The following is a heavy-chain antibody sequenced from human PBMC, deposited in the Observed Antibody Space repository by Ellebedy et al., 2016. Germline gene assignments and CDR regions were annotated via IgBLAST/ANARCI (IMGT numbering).Heavy chain of an antibody. CDR2: IIPNSGGT. J-gene: IGHJ4*02. CDR1: GGTFSSYA. Sequence: ASVKVSCXASGGTFSSYAISWVRQAPGQGLEWMGGIIPNSGGTNYAQKFQGRVTMTRDTSISTAYMELSRLRSDDTAVYYCARGSWNYEDYWGQGTLVTVSS. V-gene: IGHV1-2*02. CDR3: ARGSWNYEDY. D-gene: IGHD1-7*01.